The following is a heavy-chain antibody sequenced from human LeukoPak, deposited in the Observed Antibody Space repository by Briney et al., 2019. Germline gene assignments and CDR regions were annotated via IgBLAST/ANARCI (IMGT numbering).Heavy chain of an antibody. CDR2: VFHSGTT. D-gene: IGHD2-2*01. J-gene: IGHJ3*01. CDR1: GGSVSTTNW. CDR3: ARREKYQMLYAFDL. V-gene: IGHV4-4*02. Sequence: SETLSLTCVVSGGSVSTTNWWSWVRQSPGTGLEWIGEVFHSGTTNYNPSLQGRVTISVDKSTNYFSLELRSVTAADTAVYYCARREKYQMLYAFDLWGQGTMVTVSS.